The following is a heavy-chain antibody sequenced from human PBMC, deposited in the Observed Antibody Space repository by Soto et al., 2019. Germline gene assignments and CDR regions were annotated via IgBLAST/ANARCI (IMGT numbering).Heavy chain of an antibody. D-gene: IGHD2-8*01. CDR3: ARDGGYCTNGVCSHDAFDI. Sequence: QVQLVESGGGVVQPGRSLRLSCAASGFTYSSYGMHWVRQAPGKGLEWVAVIWYDGSNKYYADSVKGRFTISRDNSKNTLYLQMNSLRAEDTAVYYCARDGGYCTNGVCSHDAFDIWGQGTMVTVSS. V-gene: IGHV3-33*01. J-gene: IGHJ3*02. CDR1: GFTYSSYG. CDR2: IWYDGSNK.